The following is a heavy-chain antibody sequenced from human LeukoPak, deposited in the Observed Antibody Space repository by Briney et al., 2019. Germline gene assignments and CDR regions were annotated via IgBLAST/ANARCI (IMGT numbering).Heavy chain of an antibody. V-gene: IGHV1-8*01. J-gene: IGHJ5*02. CDR3: ARISIYCSSTTCYQSAFDP. CDR1: GYIFTSYD. Sequence: GASVKVSCKASGYIFTSYDINWVRQATGQGLEWMGWMNPNSGHTGYAQRFQGRVTMTRNASISTAYMELSSLISEDTAVYYCARISIYCSSTTCYQSAFDPWGQGTLVTVSS. D-gene: IGHD2-2*01. CDR2: MNPNSGHT.